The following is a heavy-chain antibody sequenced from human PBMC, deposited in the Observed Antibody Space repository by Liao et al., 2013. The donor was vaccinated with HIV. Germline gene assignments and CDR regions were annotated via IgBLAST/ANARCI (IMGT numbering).Heavy chain of an antibody. CDR2: IYYSGST. Sequence: QVQLQESGPGLVKPSETLSLTCTVSGGSISSYYWSWIRQPPGKGLEWIGYIYYSGSTNYNPSLKSRVTISVDTSKNQFSLKLSSVTAADTAVYYCARYMVYAPFDYWGQGTLVTVSS. CDR1: GGSISSYY. J-gene: IGHJ4*02. CDR3: ARYMVYAPFDY. V-gene: IGHV4-59*01. D-gene: IGHD2-8*01.